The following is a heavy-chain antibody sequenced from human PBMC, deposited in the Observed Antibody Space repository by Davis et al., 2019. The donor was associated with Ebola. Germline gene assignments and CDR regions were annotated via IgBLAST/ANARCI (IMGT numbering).Heavy chain of an antibody. CDR1: GFTFSSYG. CDR2: ISYDGSNK. Sequence: PGGSLRLSCAASGFTFSSYGMHWVRQAPGKGLEWVAVISYDGSNKYYADSVKGRFTISRDNSKNTLYLQMNSLRAEDTAVYYCARVLWLNYYYYGMDVWGQGTTVTVSS. V-gene: IGHV3-30*03. D-gene: IGHD3-10*01. J-gene: IGHJ6*02. CDR3: ARVLWLNYYYYGMDV.